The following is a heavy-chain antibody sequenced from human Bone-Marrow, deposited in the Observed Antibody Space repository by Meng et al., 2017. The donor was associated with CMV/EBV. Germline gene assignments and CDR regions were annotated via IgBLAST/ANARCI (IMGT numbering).Heavy chain of an antibody. CDR1: GFTFSSYA. D-gene: IGHD3-10*01. Sequence: GESLKIPCGASGFTFSSYAMTWVRQAPGKGLEWVANIKQDQTEKYYVDSVKGRFTIFRDNAKNSLYLQMDNLRAEDTAVYYCARDVGYYYGSGSWGPFDPWGQGTLVTVSS. CDR3: ARDVGYYYGSGSWGPFDP. J-gene: IGHJ5*02. CDR2: IKQDQTEK. V-gene: IGHV3-7*01.